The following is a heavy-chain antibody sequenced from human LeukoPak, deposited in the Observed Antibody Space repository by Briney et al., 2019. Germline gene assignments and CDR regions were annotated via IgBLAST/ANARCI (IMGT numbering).Heavy chain of an antibody. CDR3: ASTRRAAVAGRFDS. CDR1: GASMSSNY. D-gene: IGHD6-19*01. CDR2: ICHSGNT. V-gene: IGHV4-4*09. J-gene: IGHJ4*02. Sequence: PSETLSLTCSVWGASMSSNYWSWIRQPPGKGLEWIGYICHSGNTNYSPSLERRVTMSVDESKKQFSLRVHFVSAADTAVYYCASTRRAAVAGRFDSWGQGTLVTVSS.